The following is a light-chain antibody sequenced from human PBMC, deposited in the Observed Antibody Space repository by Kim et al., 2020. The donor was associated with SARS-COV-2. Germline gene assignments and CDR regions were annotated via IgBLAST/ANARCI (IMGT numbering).Light chain of an antibody. Sequence: PGHRAPLACRASHSISSCYLGWYQQTPGQTPRLLIFAASSRAPGVPDRFSGSGSGTDFTLTISRLESEDFAVYYCQQYGSSPPLTFGQGTQVDIK. CDR1: HSISSCY. J-gene: IGKJ1*01. CDR2: AAS. V-gene: IGKV3-20*01. CDR3: QQYGSSPPLT.